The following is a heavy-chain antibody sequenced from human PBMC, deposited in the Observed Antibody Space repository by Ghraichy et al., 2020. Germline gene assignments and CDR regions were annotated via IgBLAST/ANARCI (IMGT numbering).Heavy chain of an antibody. CDR1: GGTVSSYA. V-gene: IGHV1-69*04. CDR3: AEGAEPYCSGGSCYSEETDRAEYFQH. J-gene: IGHJ1*01. CDR2: IIPILGIA. Sequence: SVKVSCKASGGTVSSYAISSVRQAPGQVLEWMGRIIPILGIANYAQKFQGRVTITADNSTSTAYMELSSLRSEDTAVYYCAEGAEPYCSGGSCYSEETDRAEYFQHWGQGSFFSVSS. D-gene: IGHD2-15*01.